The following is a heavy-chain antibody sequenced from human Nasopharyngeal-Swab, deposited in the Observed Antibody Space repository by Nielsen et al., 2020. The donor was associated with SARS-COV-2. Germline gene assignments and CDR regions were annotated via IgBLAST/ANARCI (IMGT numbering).Heavy chain of an antibody. V-gene: IGHV3-74*01. J-gene: IGHJ4*02. CDR3: VRDGAAKGFDY. D-gene: IGHD1-26*01. CDR1: GFTFSSYW. Sequence: GESLKLSCAASGFTFSSYWIHWVRQAPGKGLVWVSRIDSDGSGTSYADSVKGRFTTTRDNAKNTVYLQMNSLRVDDTAVYYCVRDGAAKGFDYWGQGTLVTVSS. CDR2: IDSDGSGT.